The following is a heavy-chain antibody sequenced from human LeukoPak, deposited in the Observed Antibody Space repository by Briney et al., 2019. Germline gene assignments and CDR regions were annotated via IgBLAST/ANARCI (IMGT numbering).Heavy chain of an antibody. Sequence: SQTLSLTCAISGDTVSSNSAAWNWIRQSPSRGLEWLGRTYYRSKWLHEYALSVESRICINPDTSKNQFSLQLNSVTPEDTAVYYCARNLSPDFDYWGQGTLVTVSS. D-gene: IGHD1-14*01. CDR1: GDTVSSNSAA. J-gene: IGHJ4*02. V-gene: IGHV6-1*01. CDR2: TYYRSKWLH. CDR3: ARNLSPDFDY.